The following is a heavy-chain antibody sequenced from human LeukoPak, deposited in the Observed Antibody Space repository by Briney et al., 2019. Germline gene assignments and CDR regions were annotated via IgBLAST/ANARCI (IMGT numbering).Heavy chain of an antibody. CDR1: GFTFSSYA. Sequence: GGSLRLSCAASGFTFSSYAMSWVRQAPGKGLEWVSAISGSGGSTYYADSMRDRFSISRDNANNSLHLRMDSLRADDTGVYYCARANSSSSGMDYWGQGTLVTVSS. CDR2: ISGSGGST. J-gene: IGHJ4*02. V-gene: IGHV3-23*01. CDR3: ARANSSSSGMDY. D-gene: IGHD6-6*01.